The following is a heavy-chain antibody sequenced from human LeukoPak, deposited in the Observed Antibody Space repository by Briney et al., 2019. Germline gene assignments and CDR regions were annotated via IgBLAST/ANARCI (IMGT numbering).Heavy chain of an antibody. V-gene: IGHV5-10-1*01. CDR2: IVSSESYN. J-gene: IGHJ4*02. CDR1: GYLFTSYW. Sequence: GGSPKIYWKGSGYLFTSYWIRWGRQMPGKGLEWMGRIVSSESYNKYSPSFQGHVTISADKSISTAYLQWSSLKASDTAMYYCARARYYSSSWPHFDYWGQGTLVTVSS. D-gene: IGHD6-13*01. CDR3: ARARYYSSSWPHFDY.